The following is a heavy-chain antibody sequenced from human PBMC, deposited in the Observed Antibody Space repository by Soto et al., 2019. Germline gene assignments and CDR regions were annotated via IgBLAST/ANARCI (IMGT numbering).Heavy chain of an antibody. CDR3: ARESRSWQWLVKGWFDP. D-gene: IGHD6-19*01. CDR2: INPSGGST. J-gene: IGHJ5*02. V-gene: IGHV1-46*01. CDR1: GYTFTSYY. Sequence: GASVKVSCKASGYTFTSYYMRWVRQAPGQGLEWMGIINPSGGSTSYAQKFQGRVTMTRDTSTSTVYMELSSLRSEDTAVYYCARESRSWQWLVKGWFDPWGQGTLVTVSS.